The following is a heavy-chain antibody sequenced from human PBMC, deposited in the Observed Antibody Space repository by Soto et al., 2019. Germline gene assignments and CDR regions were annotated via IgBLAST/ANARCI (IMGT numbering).Heavy chain of an antibody. CDR2: VNPKSGNT. Sequence: QVQLVQSGAEVKKPGASVKVSCKASGYTFSSYDINWVRQATGQGLEWMGWVNPKSGNTGYAQKFQGRVTMTRDTSITTAYMELSSLSSEDTAIYYCARDKAHGDHPLDSWGQGTQVSVSS. CDR1: GYTFSSYD. CDR3: ARDKAHGDHPLDS. V-gene: IGHV1-8*01. J-gene: IGHJ4*02. D-gene: IGHD4-17*01.